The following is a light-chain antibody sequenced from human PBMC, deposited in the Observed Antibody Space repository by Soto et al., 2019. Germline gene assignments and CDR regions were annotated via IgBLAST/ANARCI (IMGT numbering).Light chain of an antibody. CDR3: QQYYSNALT. V-gene: IGKV4-1*01. Sequence: DIVMTQSPDSLAVSLGERATINCKSSQSVVYSSNNKNYLAWYQQKPGQPPKLLIYWASTRESGVPDRFSGSGSGTDFTLTISSLQAEDVAVYYCQQYYSNALTFGEGTKVEIK. CDR2: WAS. J-gene: IGKJ4*01. CDR1: QSVVYSSNNKNY.